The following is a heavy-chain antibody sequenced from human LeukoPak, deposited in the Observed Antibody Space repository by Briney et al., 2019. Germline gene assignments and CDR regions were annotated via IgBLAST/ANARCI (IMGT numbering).Heavy chain of an antibody. V-gene: IGHV1-69*13. Sequence: SVKVSCKASGGTFSSYAISWVRQAPGQGLEWMGGIIPIFGTANYALKFQGRVTITADESTSTAYMELSRLTSDDTAVYYCASGYSGYADYYNYYMDVWGKGTTVTVSS. D-gene: IGHD5-12*01. CDR2: IIPIFGTA. CDR1: GGTFSSYA. J-gene: IGHJ6*03. CDR3: ASGYSGYADYYNYYMDV.